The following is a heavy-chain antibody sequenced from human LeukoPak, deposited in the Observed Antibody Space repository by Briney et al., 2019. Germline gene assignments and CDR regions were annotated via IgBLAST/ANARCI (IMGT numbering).Heavy chain of an antibody. J-gene: IGHJ5*02. D-gene: IGHD2-2*01. CDR2: IIPIFGTA. CDR1: GGTFSSYA. Sequence: SVKVSCKASGGTFSSYAISWVRQAPGQGLEWMGGIIPIFGTANYAQKFQGRVTITTDESTSTAYMELSSLRSEDTAVYYCARAASYSSSWPNWFDPWGHGTLVTVSS. V-gene: IGHV1-69*05. CDR3: ARAASYSSSWPNWFDP.